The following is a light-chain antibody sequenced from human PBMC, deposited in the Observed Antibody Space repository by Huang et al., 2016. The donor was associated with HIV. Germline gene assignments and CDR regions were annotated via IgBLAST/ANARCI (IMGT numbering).Light chain of an antibody. CDR3: QQTYSTPWT. CDR2: AAS. CDR1: QSISSY. J-gene: IGKJ1*01. V-gene: IGKV1-39*01. Sequence: DIQMTQSPSSLSASVGDRVTITCRASQSISSYLNWYQQIPGKAPKVLIYAASNLQSGVPSRCSGSGSGTDFTLTISSLQPEEFSTYYCQQTYSTPWTFGQGTKVEIK.